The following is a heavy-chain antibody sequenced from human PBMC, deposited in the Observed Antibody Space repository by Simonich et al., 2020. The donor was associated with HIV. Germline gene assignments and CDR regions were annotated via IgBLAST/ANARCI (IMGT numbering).Heavy chain of an antibody. CDR3: ARAVDYGDALDF. CDR2: INSDWDNT. D-gene: IGHD4-17*01. V-gene: IGHV3-74*01. J-gene: IGHJ4*02. Sequence: EVQLVESGGGLVQPGGSLRLSCAASGFTFSTYWMHWVRQAPGKGVGGVSRINSDWDNTNHGDSVKGLFNIARENAQNRLYLQINSLRAEETAVYYCARAVDYGDALDFWGQGTLVTVSS. CDR1: GFTFSTYW.